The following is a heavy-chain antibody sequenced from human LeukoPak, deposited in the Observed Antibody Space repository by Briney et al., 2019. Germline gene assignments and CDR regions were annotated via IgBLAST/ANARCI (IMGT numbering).Heavy chain of an antibody. Sequence: PGGSLRLSCAASGFTFSSYAMSWVRQAPGRGLEWVSAISGSGGSTYYADSVKGRFTISRDNSKNTLYLQMNSLRAEDTAVYYCAKDEDSSGYCFDYWGQGTLVTVSS. CDR3: AKDEDSSGYCFDY. D-gene: IGHD3-22*01. CDR2: ISGSGGST. J-gene: IGHJ4*02. V-gene: IGHV3-23*01. CDR1: GFTFSSYA.